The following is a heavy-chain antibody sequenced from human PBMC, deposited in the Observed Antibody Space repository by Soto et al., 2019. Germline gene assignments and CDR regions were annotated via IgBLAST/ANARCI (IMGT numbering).Heavy chain of an antibody. J-gene: IGHJ4*02. Sequence: SETLSLTCTVSGGSISSGGYYWSWIRQHPGKGLEWIGYIYYSGSTYYNPSLKSRVTISVDTSKNQFSLKLSSVTAADTAVYYCARDQGGGSSFDYWGQGTLVTVSS. V-gene: IGHV4-31*03. CDR3: ARDQGGGSSFDY. D-gene: IGHD6-6*01. CDR2: IYYSGST. CDR1: GGSISSGGYY.